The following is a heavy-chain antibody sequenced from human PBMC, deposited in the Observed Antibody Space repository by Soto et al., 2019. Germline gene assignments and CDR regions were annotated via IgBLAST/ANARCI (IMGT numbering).Heavy chain of an antibody. V-gene: IGHV4-59*08. CDR2: MHYNGYT. J-gene: IGHJ5*02. CDR1: SYSISNYY. Sequence: SETLSLTCTFSSYSISNYYFSWFRQPPGKGLEWIGYMHYNGYTSYNPSLRSRVTISVDTSKNQFSLKLTSVSVAETAVYYCARQSSGWYNWFDPWGQGTLVTVS. CDR3: ARQSSGWYNWFDP. D-gene: IGHD6-19*01.